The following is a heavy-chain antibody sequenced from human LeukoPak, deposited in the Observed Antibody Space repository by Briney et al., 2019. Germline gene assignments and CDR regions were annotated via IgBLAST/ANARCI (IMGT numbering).Heavy chain of an antibody. CDR3: ARSGASPHYFDY. D-gene: IGHD1-26*01. CDR1: GFTFSSNW. V-gene: IGHV3-7*01. Sequence: GGSLRLSCAASGFTFSSNWMSWVRQAPGKGLEWVANIKQDGSEKYYVDSVKGRFTISRDNAKNSLYLQMNSLRAEDTAVYYCARSGASPHYFDYWGQGTLVTVSS. CDR2: IKQDGSEK. J-gene: IGHJ4*02.